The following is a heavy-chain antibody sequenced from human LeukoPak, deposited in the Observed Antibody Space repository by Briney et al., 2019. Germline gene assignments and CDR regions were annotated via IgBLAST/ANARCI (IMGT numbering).Heavy chain of an antibody. Sequence: GGSLRLSCAASGFIVRNHAMNWVRQAPGKGPEWVSGISDNGGSTYYADSVKGRFTISRDTSKNTLHLQMNSLRAEDTAVYYCANLGYCSGGSCYVFEYWGQGTLVTVSS. D-gene: IGHD2-15*01. CDR2: ISDNGGST. J-gene: IGHJ4*02. CDR3: ANLGYCSGGSCYVFEY. CDR1: GFIVRNHA. V-gene: IGHV3-23*01.